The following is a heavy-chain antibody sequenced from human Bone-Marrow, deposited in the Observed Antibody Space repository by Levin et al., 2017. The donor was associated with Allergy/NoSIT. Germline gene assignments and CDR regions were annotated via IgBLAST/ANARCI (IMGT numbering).Heavy chain of an antibody. CDR1: GFKFSSAW. CDR2: SKSKKDGGTT. J-gene: IGHJ4*02. Sequence: GGSLRLSCRTSGFKFSSAWMTWVRQAPGKGLDWVGRSKSKKDGGTTQYAPPVEGRFTISRDDFTSILYLQLDSLRVDDTALYYCTAGSLHWGQGTRVTVSS. D-gene: IGHD6-13*01. CDR3: TAGSLH. V-gene: IGHV3-15*05.